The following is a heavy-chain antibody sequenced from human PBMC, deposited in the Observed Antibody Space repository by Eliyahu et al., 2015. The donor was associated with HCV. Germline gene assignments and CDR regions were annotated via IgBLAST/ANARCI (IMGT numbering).Heavy chain of an antibody. V-gene: IGHV1-2*06. CDR3: ARGHNYGYEY. Sequence: QVQLVQSGAEVKKPGASVRVSCKASGYTFTXYNTHWVRQAPGQGLEWMGRIXPNXGGTNYAQKXQGRVTMTRDTSISTAYMELSSLRSDDTAVYYCARGHNYGYEYWGQGTLVTVSS. J-gene: IGHJ4*02. CDR1: GYTFTXYN. CDR2: IXPNXGGT. D-gene: IGHD5-18*01.